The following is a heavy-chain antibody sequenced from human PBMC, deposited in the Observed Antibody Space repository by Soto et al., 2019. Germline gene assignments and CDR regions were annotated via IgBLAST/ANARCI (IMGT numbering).Heavy chain of an antibody. CDR2: ISGSGGST. CDR1: GFTFSSYA. Sequence: GGSLRLSCAASGFTFSSYAMSWVRQAPGKGLEWVSAISGSGGSTYYADSVKGRFTISRDNSKNTLYLQMNSLRAEDTAVYYCAKGRPTLIAVAAAFDYWGQGTLVTVSS. D-gene: IGHD6-19*01. V-gene: IGHV3-23*01. J-gene: IGHJ4*02. CDR3: AKGRPTLIAVAAAFDY.